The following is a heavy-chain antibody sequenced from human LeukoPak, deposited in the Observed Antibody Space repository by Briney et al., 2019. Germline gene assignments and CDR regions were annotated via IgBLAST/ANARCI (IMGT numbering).Heavy chain of an antibody. D-gene: IGHD2-15*01. J-gene: IGHJ6*02. CDR1: GFTFSSYA. CDR2: ISYDGSNK. Sequence: GGSLRLSCAASGFTFSSYAMHWVRQAPGKGLEWVAVISYDGSNKYYADSVKGRFTISRDNSKNTLYLQMNSLRAEDTAVYYCAREAVVVAGYYYYGMDVWGQGTTVTVSS. CDR3: AREAVVVAGYYYYGMDV. V-gene: IGHV3-30*04.